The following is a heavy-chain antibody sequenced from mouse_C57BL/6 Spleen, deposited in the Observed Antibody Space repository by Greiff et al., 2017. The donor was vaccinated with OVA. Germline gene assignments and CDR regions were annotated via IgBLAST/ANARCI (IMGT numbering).Heavy chain of an antibody. CDR2: ISSGSSTI. D-gene: IGHD2-4*01. CDR3: ARGGLMDYDYVWFAY. J-gene: IGHJ3*01. Sequence: EVMLVESGGGLVKPGGSLKLSCAASGFTFSDYGMHWVRQAPEKGLEWVAYISSGSSTIYYADTVKGRFTISRDNAKNTLFLQMTSLRSEDTAMYYCARGGLMDYDYVWFAYWGQGTLVTVSA. V-gene: IGHV5-17*01. CDR1: GFTFSDYG.